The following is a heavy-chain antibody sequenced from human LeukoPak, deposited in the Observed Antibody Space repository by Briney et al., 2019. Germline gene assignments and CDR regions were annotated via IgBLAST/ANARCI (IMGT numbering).Heavy chain of an antibody. J-gene: IGHJ1*01. CDR2: ISGSGGDT. Sequence: GGSLRLSCAASGFTFNNYVMSWVRQAPGKGLEWVSAISGSGGDTFYADSVKGRFTISRDNSKNTLYLQMNSLRAEDTAVYYCAVSYSSGGRGYFQHWGQGTLVTVSS. V-gene: IGHV3-23*01. CDR3: AVSYSSGGRGYFQH. CDR1: GFTFNNYV. D-gene: IGHD6-19*01.